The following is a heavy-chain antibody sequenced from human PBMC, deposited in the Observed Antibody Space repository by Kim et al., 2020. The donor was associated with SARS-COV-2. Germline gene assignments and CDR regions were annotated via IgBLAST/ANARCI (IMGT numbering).Heavy chain of an antibody. V-gene: IGHV3-53*04. CDR1: GFTVSSNY. CDR3: ARDRVQLRVEEVAVAGPPYYYGMDV. J-gene: IGHJ6*02. D-gene: IGHD6-19*01. CDR2: IYSGGST. Sequence: GGSLRLSCAASGFTVSSNYMSWVRQAPGKGLEWVSVIYSGGSTYYADSVKGRFTISRHNSKNTLYLQMNSLRAEDTAVYYCARDRVQLRVEEVAVAGPPYYYGMDVWGQGTTVTVSS.